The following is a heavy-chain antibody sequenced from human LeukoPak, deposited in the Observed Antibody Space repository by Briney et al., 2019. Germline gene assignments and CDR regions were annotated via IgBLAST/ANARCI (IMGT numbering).Heavy chain of an antibody. V-gene: IGHV3-48*04. D-gene: IGHD1-14*01. Sequence: PGGSLRHSCAASGFTFKGYPMNWVRQAPGKGLEWISYISSRGDTVHYAVSVKGRFTISRDNAKNSLYLQMNSLRAEDTAVYYCVRKVPYEPAVDYWGQGTLVTVSS. J-gene: IGHJ4*02. CDR2: ISSRGDTV. CDR3: VRKVPYEPAVDY. CDR1: GFTFKGYP.